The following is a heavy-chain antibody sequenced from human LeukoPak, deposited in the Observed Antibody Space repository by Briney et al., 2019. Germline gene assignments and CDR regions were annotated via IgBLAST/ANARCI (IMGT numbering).Heavy chain of an antibody. CDR1: GGSFSGYY. V-gene: IGHV4-34*01. CDR2: INHSGST. J-gene: IGHJ4*02. D-gene: IGHD3-10*01. Sequence: SETLSLTCAVYGGSFSGYYWSWIRQPPGKGLEWIGEINHSGSTNYNPSLKSRVTISVDTSKNQFSLKLSSVTAADTAVYYCARSSMFRGVTVDYWGQGTLVTVSS. CDR3: ARSSMFRGVTVDY.